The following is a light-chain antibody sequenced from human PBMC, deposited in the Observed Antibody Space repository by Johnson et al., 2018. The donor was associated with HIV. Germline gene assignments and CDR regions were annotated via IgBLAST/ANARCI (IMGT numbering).Light chain of an antibody. CDR2: ENN. J-gene: IGLJ1*01. V-gene: IGLV1-51*02. CDR3: ATWDSSLGAHYV. CDR1: SSNIGNNY. Sequence: QSVLTQSPSVSAAPGQKVTISCSGSSSNIGNNYVSWYQQLPGTAPKLLIYENNKRPSGIPDRFSASKSGTSATLDITGLQTGDEADYYCATWDSSLGAHYVFGTGTKVTVL.